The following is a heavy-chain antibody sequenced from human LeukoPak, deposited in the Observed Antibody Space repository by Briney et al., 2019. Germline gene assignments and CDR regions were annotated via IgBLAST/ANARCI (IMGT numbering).Heavy chain of an antibody. J-gene: IGHJ4*02. CDR1: GYTFTSYD. CDR3: ARVSGGNPYFDY. V-gene: IGHV1-8*01. Sequence: ASVKVSCKASGYTFTSYDINWVRQATGQGLEWMGWMNPNSGNTGYAQKFQGRVTMTTDTSTSTAYTELRSLRSDDTAVYYCARVSGGNPYFDYWGQGTLVTVSS. CDR2: MNPNSGNT. D-gene: IGHD4-23*01.